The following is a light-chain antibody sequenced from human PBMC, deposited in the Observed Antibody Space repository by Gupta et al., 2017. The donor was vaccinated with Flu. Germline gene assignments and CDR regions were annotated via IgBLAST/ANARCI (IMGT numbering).Light chain of an antibody. V-gene: IGLV1-44*01. Sequence: SSNIGENPVNWYRQLQGAAPTLLIYSNNQRPSGVPDRFSGSKSGTSASLAISGLRSEDEADYSCAAWDDSLRGVLFGGGTKLTVL. CDR2: SNN. CDR3: AAWDDSLRGVL. J-gene: IGLJ2*01. CDR1: SSNIGENP.